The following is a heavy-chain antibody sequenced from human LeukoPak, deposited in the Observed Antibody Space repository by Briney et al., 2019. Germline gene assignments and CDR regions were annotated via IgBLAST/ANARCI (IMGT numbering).Heavy chain of an antibody. CDR3: AKDQLYVFYYYYGMDV. CDR1: GFTFSGYG. V-gene: IGHV3-30*18. CDR2: LSYDGSNK. J-gene: IGHJ6*02. D-gene: IGHD2-2*01. Sequence: GGSLRLSCAASGFTFSGYGMHWVRQAPGKGLEWVAVLSYDGSNKYYADSVKGRFTISRDNSKNTLYLQTNSLRAEDTAVYYCAKDQLYVFYYYYGMDVWGQGTTVTVSS.